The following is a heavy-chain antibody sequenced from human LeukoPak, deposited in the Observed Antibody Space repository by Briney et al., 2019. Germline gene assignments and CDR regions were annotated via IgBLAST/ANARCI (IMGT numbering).Heavy chain of an antibody. J-gene: IGHJ4*02. D-gene: IGHD3-9*01. V-gene: IGHV3-21*01. CDR1: GFTFSSYS. CDR2: ISSSSSYI. Sequence: KAGGSLRLSCAASGFTFSSYSMNWVRQAPGKGLEWVSSISSSSSYIYYADSVKGRFTISRDNAKNSLYLQMNSLRAEDTAVYYCARDARPVYFDWLLFQSGYFDYWGQGTLVTVSS. CDR3: ARDARPVYFDWLLFQSGYFDY.